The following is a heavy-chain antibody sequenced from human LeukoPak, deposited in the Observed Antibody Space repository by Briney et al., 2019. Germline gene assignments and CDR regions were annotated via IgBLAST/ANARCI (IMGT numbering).Heavy chain of an antibody. J-gene: IGHJ4*02. Sequence: NPGGSLRLSCAASGFTFSSYSMNWVRQAPGKGLEWVSCISSSSSYIYYADSVKGRFTISRDNAKNSLYLQMNSLRAEDTAVDYCAKWAAGDSGYGHRDYWGQGTLVTVSS. CDR2: ISSSSSYI. D-gene: IGHD5-12*01. CDR1: GFTFSSYS. V-gene: IGHV3-21*04. CDR3: AKWAAGDSGYGHRDY.